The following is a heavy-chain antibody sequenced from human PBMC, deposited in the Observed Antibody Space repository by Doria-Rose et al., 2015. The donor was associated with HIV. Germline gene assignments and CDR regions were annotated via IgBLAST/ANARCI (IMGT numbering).Heavy chain of an antibody. D-gene: IGHD6-13*01. CDR1: GVSLSSPGMG. J-gene: IGHJ4*02. Sequence: SGPVLVKPTETLTLTCTVSGVSLSSPGMGVSWIRQPPGKALEWLANIFSDDERSYKTSLKSRLTISRGTSKSQVVLTMTDMDPVDTATYYCARIKSSRWYHKYYFDSWGQGTRVTVSA. CDR2: IFSDDER. CDR3: ARIKSSRWYHKYYFDS. V-gene: IGHV2-26*01.